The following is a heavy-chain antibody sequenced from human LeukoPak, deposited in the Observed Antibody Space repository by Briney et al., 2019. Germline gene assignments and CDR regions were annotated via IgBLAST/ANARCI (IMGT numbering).Heavy chain of an antibody. Sequence: PSETLSLTCTVSGYSISSGYYWGWIRQPPGKGLEWIGSIYHSGSTYYNPSLKSRVTISVDTSKNQFSLNLSSVTAADTAVYYCARGDFEGSYYDFWSGYSNWGQGTLVTVSS. CDR1: GYSISSGYY. CDR2: IYHSGST. D-gene: IGHD3-3*01. CDR3: ARGDFEGSYYDFWSGYSN. J-gene: IGHJ4*02. V-gene: IGHV4-38-2*02.